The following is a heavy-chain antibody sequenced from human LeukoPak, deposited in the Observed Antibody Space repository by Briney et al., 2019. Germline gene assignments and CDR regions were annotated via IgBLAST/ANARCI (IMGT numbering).Heavy chain of an antibody. CDR1: GGSISSYY. CDR2: IYYSGST. Sequence: PSETLSLTCTVSGGSISSYYWSWIRQPPGEGLEWIGYIYYSGSTRYNPSLKSRVTISVDTSKSQFSLKLSSVTAADTAVYYCARDKGVAYYDILTGYSFTNWFDPWGQGTLVTVSS. V-gene: IGHV4-59*01. D-gene: IGHD3-9*01. CDR3: ARDKGVAYYDILTGYSFTNWFDP. J-gene: IGHJ5*02.